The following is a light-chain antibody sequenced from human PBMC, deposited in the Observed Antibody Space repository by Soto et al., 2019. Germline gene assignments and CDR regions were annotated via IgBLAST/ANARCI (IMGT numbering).Light chain of an antibody. Sequence: QSVLTQPPSASGTPGQRVTISCSGSSSNIGSRYVYWYQQLPGTAPKLLIYRNNQRPSGVPDRFSGSKSGTSASLAISGLRSEDEGDVHCSSWDDSLSGPVLGGGTKLTVL. V-gene: IGLV1-47*01. CDR1: SSNIGSRY. J-gene: IGLJ2*01. CDR2: RNN. CDR3: SSWDDSLSGPV.